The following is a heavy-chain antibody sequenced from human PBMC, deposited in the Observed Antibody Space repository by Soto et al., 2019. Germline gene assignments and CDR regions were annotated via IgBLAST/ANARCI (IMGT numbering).Heavy chain of an antibody. CDR2: INPSGGST. CDR1: GYTFTSYY. J-gene: IGHJ6*02. CDR3: ARAVWYCSGGSCYYYYGMDV. V-gene: IGHV1-46*01. Sequence: GASVKVSCKASGYTFTSYYMHWVRQAPRQGLEWMGIINPSGGSTSYAQKFQGRVTMTRDTSTSTVYMELSSLRSEDTAVYYCARAVWYCSGGSCYYYYGMDVWGQGTKVTVSS. D-gene: IGHD2-15*01.